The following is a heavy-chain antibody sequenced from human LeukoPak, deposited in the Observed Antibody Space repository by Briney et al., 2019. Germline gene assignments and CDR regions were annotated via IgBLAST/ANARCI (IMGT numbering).Heavy chain of an antibody. V-gene: IGHV1-18*01. J-gene: IGHJ6*03. CDR1: GYTFTSYG. Sequence: ASVKVSCKASGYTFTSYGISWVRQAPGQGLEWMGWISAYNGNTNYAQKLQGRVTMTTDTSTSTAYMELRSLRSDDTAVYYCARESIVVVEGYYYYYMDVGGKGTTVTVSS. CDR2: ISAYNGNT. CDR3: ARESIVVVEGYYYYYMDV. D-gene: IGHD2-15*01.